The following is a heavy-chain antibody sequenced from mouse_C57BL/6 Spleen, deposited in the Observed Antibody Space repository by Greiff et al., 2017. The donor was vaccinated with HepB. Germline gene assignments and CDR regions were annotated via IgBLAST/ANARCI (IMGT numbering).Heavy chain of an antibody. CDR3: ARDSWFAY. V-gene: IGHV5-17*01. Sequence: DVKLVESGEGLVKPGGSLKLSCAASGFTFSDYGMHWVRQAPEKGLEWVAYISSGSSTIYYADTVKGRFTISRDNAKNTLFLQMTSVRSEDTAMYYCARDSWFAYWGQGTLVTVSA. CDR2: ISSGSSTI. J-gene: IGHJ3*01. CDR1: GFTFSDYG.